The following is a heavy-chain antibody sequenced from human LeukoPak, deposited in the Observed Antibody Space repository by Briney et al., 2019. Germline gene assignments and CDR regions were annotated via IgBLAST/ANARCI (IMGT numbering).Heavy chain of an antibody. D-gene: IGHD3-10*01. CDR3: AKDAGGAWPGEGAFDI. V-gene: IGHV3-74*03. CDR2: ITIDGTST. Sequence: GGSLRLSCAASGFSLSTTWMHWVRQTPGQGLVWVARITIDGTSTSSAESVKGRFTISRDNSKNTLYLQMNSLRAQDTAVYYGAKDAGGAWPGEGAFDIWGQGTMVTVSS. CDR1: GFSLSTTW. J-gene: IGHJ3*02.